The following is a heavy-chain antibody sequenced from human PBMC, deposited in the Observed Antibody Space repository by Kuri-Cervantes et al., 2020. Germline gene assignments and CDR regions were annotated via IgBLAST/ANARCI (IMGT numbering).Heavy chain of an antibody. D-gene: IGHD3-10*01. CDR2: IGTAGDT. CDR3: ATEHRLLWFGELSRYYYGMDV. V-gene: IGHV3-13*01. Sequence: GESLKISCAASGFTFSSYDMHWVRQATGKGLEWVSAIGTAGDTYYPGSVKGRFTISRENAKNSLYLQMNSLRAGDTAVYYCATEHRLLWFGELSRYYYGMDVWGQGTTVTVSS. J-gene: IGHJ6*02. CDR1: GFTFSSYD.